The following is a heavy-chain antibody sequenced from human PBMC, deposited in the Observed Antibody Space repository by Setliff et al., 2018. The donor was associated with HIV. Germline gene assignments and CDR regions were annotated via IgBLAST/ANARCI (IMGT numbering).Heavy chain of an antibody. CDR2: IKTDGSEK. V-gene: IGHV3-7*01. D-gene: IGHD2-8*02. CDR1: GFTFSSYW. CDR3: ARDGGMGVYHMDV. Sequence: GGSLRLSCAASGFTFSSYWMSWVRQAPGKGPEWVANIKTDGSEKFYVDSVKGRFTISRDNAKNSLYLQMDSLRAEDTAVYYCARDGGMGVYHMDVWGKGTTVTVSS. J-gene: IGHJ6*03.